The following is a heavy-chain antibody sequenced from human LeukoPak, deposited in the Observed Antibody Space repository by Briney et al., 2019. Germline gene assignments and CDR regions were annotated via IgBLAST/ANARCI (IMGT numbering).Heavy chain of an antibody. J-gene: IGHJ4*02. CDR1: GYTFTSYY. Sequence: ASAKVSCKASGYTFTSYYMHWVRQAPGQGLEWMGIINPSGGSTSYAQKFQGRVTMTRDMSTSTVYMELSSLRSEDTAVYYCARSDMERRHYFDYWGQGTLVTVSS. CDR2: INPSGGST. D-gene: IGHD1-1*01. CDR3: ARSDMERRHYFDY. V-gene: IGHV1-46*01.